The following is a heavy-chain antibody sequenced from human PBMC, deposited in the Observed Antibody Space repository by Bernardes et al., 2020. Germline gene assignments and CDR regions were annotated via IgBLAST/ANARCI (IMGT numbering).Heavy chain of an antibody. D-gene: IGHD2-2*01. CDR1: GFTFSDYY. J-gene: IGHJ6*02. Sequence: GGSLRLSCVASGFTFSDYYMSWVRQTPGKGLEWVSYISSGSTRTYVADSVKGRFTVSRDNAKKSLHLQMNSLRAEDTAVYYCARHEVFRDFNSTSPTHEGYGMDVWGQGTTVTVSS. CDR2: ISSGSTRT. CDR3: ARHEVFRDFNSTSPTHEGYGMDV. V-gene: IGHV3-11*01.